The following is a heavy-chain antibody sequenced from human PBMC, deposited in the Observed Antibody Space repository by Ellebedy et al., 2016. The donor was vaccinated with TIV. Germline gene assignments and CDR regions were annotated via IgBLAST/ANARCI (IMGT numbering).Heavy chain of an antibody. CDR3: ARDLDVEMAKIIRYYYGMDV. CDR1: GFTFSSYW. CDR2: INSDGSST. J-gene: IGHJ6*02. Sequence: GESLKISCAASGFTFSSYWMHWVRQAPGKGLVWVSRINSDGSSTSYADSVKGRFTISRDNAKNTLYLQMNSLRAEDTAVYYCARDLDVEMAKIIRYYYGMDVWGQGTTVTVSS. D-gene: IGHD5-24*01. V-gene: IGHV3-74*01.